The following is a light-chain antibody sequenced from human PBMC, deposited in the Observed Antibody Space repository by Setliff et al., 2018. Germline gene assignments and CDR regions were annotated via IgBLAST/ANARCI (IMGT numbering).Light chain of an antibody. CDR1: SNDIGAYNF. J-gene: IGLJ1*01. CDR3: SSYAASYNPYV. Sequence: QSALTQPPSASGSPGQSLTISCTGTSNDIGAYNFVSWYQQYPGKAPRLIIYDVTKRPSGVPDRFSGSKSGNTASLTVSGLQAEDEVDYYCSSYAASYNPYVFGAGTKVTVL. V-gene: IGLV2-8*01. CDR2: DVT.